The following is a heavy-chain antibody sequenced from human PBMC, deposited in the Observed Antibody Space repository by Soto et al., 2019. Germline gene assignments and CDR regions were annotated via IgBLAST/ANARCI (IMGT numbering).Heavy chain of an antibody. Sequence: ASVRVSCKASGGTFSSYAISWVRQAPGQGLEWMGGIIPIFGTANYAQKFQGRVTITADESTSTAYMELSSLRSEDTAVYYCARAIVEMATMKDYFDYWGQGTLVTVSS. CDR3: ARAIVEMATMKDYFDY. CDR1: GGTFSSYA. D-gene: IGHD5-12*01. CDR2: IIPIFGTA. V-gene: IGHV1-69*13. J-gene: IGHJ4*02.